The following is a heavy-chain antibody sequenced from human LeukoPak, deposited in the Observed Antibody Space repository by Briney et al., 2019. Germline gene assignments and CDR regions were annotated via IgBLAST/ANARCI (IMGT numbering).Heavy chain of an antibody. CDR3: ARVVIAAALQYYHYMDV. Sequence: SVKVSCKASGYTFTSYGISWVRQAPGQGLEWMGGIIPIFATAKYAQKFQGRVTITADKSTGTAYMELSTLRSEDTAVYYCARVVIAAALQYYHYMDVWGKGTTVTVSS. J-gene: IGHJ6*03. CDR2: IIPIFATA. V-gene: IGHV1-69*06. D-gene: IGHD6-13*01. CDR1: GYTFTSYG.